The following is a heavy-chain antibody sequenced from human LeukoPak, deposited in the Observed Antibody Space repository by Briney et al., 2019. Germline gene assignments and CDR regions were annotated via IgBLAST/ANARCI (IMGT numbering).Heavy chain of an antibody. CDR2: FDPEDGET. Sequence: ASVKVSCKVSGYTLTELSMHWVRQAPGKGLEWMGGFDPEDGETIYAQKFQGRVTMTEDTSTDTAYMELSSLRSEDTAVYYCARARQYSSSWYRHFDYWGQGTLVTVSS. CDR1: GYTLTELS. J-gene: IGHJ4*02. D-gene: IGHD6-13*01. CDR3: ARARQYSSSWYRHFDY. V-gene: IGHV1-24*01.